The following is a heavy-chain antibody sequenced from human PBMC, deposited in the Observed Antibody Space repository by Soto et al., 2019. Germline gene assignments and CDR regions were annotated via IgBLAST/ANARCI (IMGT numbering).Heavy chain of an antibody. V-gene: IGHV4-39*01. CDR3: QAFVVVPAAVPRFDY. J-gene: IGHJ4*02. Sequence: QLQLQESGPGLVKPSETLSLTCTVSGGSIRSSSYYWGWIRQPPGKGLEWIGSIYYSGSTYYNPSLKGRVTISVDTSKNQFSLKLSSVTAADTAVYYCQAFVVVPAAVPRFDYWGQGTLVTVSA. D-gene: IGHD2-2*01. CDR1: GGSIRSSSYY. CDR2: IYYSGST.